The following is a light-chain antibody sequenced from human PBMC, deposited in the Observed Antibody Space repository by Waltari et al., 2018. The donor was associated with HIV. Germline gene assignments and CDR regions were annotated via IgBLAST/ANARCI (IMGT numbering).Light chain of an antibody. CDR1: SSAIGGYTY. J-gene: IGLJ2*01. V-gene: IGLV2-8*01. CDR3: SSYGGSANLL. CDR2: EVS. Sequence: QSALTQPPSASGSPGQSVTISCTGTSSAIGGYTYFPWYQQYPGKAPKLMIYEVSKRPSGVPDRFSGSKSANTASLTVSGLQAEDEADYYCSSYGGSANLLFGGGTKLTVL.